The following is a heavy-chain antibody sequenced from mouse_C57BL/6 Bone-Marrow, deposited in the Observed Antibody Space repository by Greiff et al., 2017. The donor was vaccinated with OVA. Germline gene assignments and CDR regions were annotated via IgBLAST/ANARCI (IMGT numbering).Heavy chain of an antibody. CDR3: ARAGDYDEGDYAMDY. CDR1: GFTFSSYG. V-gene: IGHV5-6*01. D-gene: IGHD2-4*01. J-gene: IGHJ4*01. Sequence: EVKLMESGGDLVKPGGSLKLSCAASGFTFSSYGMSWVRQTPDKRLEWVATISSGGSYTYYPDSVKGRFTISRDNAKNTLYLQMSSLKSEDTAMYYCARAGDYDEGDYAMDYWGQGTSVTVSS. CDR2: ISSGGSYT.